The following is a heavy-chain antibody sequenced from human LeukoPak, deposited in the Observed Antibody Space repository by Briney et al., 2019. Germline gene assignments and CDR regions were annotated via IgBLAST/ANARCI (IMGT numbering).Heavy chain of an antibody. J-gene: IGHJ4*02. D-gene: IGHD4-11*01. CDR1: GFTVSSNE. Sequence: GGSLRLSCAASGFTVSSNEMSWVRQAPGKGLEWVSAISGSGGSTYYADSVKGRFTISRDNSKNTLYLQMNSLRAEDTAVYYCAKDAVNYYFDYWGQGTLVTVSS. V-gene: IGHV3-23*01. CDR2: ISGSGGST. CDR3: AKDAVNYYFDY.